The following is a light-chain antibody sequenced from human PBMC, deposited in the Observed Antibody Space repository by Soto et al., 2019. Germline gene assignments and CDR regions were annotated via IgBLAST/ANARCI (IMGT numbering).Light chain of an antibody. CDR1: QNFGGIY. J-gene: IGKJ4*01. CDR3: QQYGSSLLT. V-gene: IGKV3-20*01. Sequence: ATLSCRASQNFGGIYVAWYQQKLGQAPRLLIYGSSIRATGIPDRFSGSGSGTDFTLTISRLEPEDFAMYYCQQYGSSLLTFGGGTKVDNK. CDR2: GSS.